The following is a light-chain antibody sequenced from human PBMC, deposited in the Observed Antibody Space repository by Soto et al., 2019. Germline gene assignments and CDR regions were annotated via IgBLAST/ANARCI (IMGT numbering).Light chain of an antibody. J-gene: IGLJ2*01. CDR1: SSDVGSYNL. CDR2: EVS. V-gene: IGLV2-23*02. Sequence: QSVLTQPASVSGSPGQSITISCTGSSSDVGSYNLVSWYQQHPGKAPKLMIYEVSKRPSGVSNRFSGSKSGNTASLTISGLQAEDEADYYCCSYVGSSTFVVFGGRTKVTVL. CDR3: CSYVGSSTFVV.